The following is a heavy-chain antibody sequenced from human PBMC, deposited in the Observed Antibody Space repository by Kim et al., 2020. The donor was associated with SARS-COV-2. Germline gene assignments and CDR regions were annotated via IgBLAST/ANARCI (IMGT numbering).Heavy chain of an antibody. CDR3: ARGYDSSGRFDY. D-gene: IGHD3-22*01. V-gene: IGHV1-3*01. J-gene: IGHJ4*02. CDR1: GYTFTGYA. Sequence: ASVKVSCKASGYTFTGYAMHWVRQAPGQRLEWMGWINAGNGNTKYSQKFQGRVTITRDTSASTAYMELSSLRSEDTAVYYCARGYDSSGRFDYWGQGTLVTVSS. CDR2: INAGNGNT.